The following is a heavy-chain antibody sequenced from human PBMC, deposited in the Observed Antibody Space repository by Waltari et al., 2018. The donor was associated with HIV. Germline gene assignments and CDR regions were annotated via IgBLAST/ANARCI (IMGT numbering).Heavy chain of an antibody. J-gene: IGHJ4*02. CDR1: GYRVTTYW. CDR3: ARPGLAYCGGDCYYHF. Sequence: VQQVQSGTEVQKPGESLTISCKASGYRVTTYWLAWVRRRPGKGPEWMGSFDPGDYETRYSPSFEGQVTISVDKSIATAYLQWSSLKASDSAVYYCARPGLAYCGGDCYYHFWGQGTLVSVSS. CDR2: FDPGDYET. V-gene: IGHV5-51*01. D-gene: IGHD2-21*02.